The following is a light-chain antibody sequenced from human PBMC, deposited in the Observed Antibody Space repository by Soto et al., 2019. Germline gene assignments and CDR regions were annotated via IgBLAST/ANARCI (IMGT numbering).Light chain of an antibody. V-gene: IGKV3-15*01. CDR1: HSVNSH. J-gene: IGKJ1*01. Sequence: EIVLTQSPATLSVSPGERVTLSCRTSHSVNSHVAWYQQKPGQAPRLLLYGASTRATGIPVRFSGSGFGTEFTLTISSLQSEDFAVYYCQQYNNWPRTFGQGTKGDIK. CDR3: QQYNNWPRT. CDR2: GAS.